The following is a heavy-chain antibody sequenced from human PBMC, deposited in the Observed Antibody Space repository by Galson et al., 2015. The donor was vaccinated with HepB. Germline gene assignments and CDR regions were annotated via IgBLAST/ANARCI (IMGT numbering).Heavy chain of an antibody. CDR3: ARSPQYNSGWSFDY. V-gene: IGHV1-46*01. D-gene: IGHD6-19*01. J-gene: IGHJ4*02. Sequence: SVKVSCKASGYTFTKYYIHWVRQAPGQGLEWMGVINPSGGSTSYAQKFQVRVTMTRDTSTSTVYMELSSLRSEDTAMFYCARSPQYNSGWSFDYWGQGTLVTVSS. CDR1: GYTFTKYY. CDR2: INPSGGST.